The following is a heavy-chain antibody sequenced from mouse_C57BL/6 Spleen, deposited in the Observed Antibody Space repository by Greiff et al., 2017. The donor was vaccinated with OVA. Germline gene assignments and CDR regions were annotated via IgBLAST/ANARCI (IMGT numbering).Heavy chain of an antibody. J-gene: IGHJ2*01. D-gene: IGHD1-1*02. Sequence: QVQLQQSGPELVKPGASVKISCKASGYAFSSSWMNWVKQRPGKGLEWIGRIYPGDGDTNYNGKFKGKATLTVDKSSSTAYMQLSSLTSEDSAVCFCARGWERDYCDGWGQGTTVTFST. V-gene: IGHV1-82*01. CDR1: GYAFSSSW. CDR3: ARGWERDYCDG. CDR2: IYPGDGDT.